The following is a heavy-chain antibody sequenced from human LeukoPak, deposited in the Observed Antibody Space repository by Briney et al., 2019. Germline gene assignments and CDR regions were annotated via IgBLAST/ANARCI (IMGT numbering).Heavy chain of an antibody. D-gene: IGHD2/OR15-2a*01. J-gene: IGHJ4*02. CDR3: AMLASQYLTSWLDY. CDR2: ITVGGGDT. Sequence: PGGSLRLSCATSGFIFSSSAMSWVRQAPGKGLEWVSTITVGGGDTTYADSVKGRFTISRDNSKNTLYLQMSSLRAEDTAVYYCAMLASQYLTSWLDYWGQGTLVTVSS. CDR1: GFIFSSSA. V-gene: IGHV3-23*01.